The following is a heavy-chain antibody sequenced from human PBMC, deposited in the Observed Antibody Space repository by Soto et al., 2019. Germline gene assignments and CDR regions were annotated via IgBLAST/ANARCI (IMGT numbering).Heavy chain of an antibody. J-gene: IGHJ4*02. V-gene: IGHV1-46*01. D-gene: IGHD4-4*01. CDR2: IDPSGGST. Sequence: GASVKVPCKASGYTFTSNYIHWVRQAPGQGLEWMGIIDPSGGSTSYAQKFQGRVTMTRDTSTSTVYMELSSLRSEDTAVYYCARADYSNYNFDYWGQGTLVTVSS. CDR3: ARADYSNYNFDY. CDR1: GYTFTSNY.